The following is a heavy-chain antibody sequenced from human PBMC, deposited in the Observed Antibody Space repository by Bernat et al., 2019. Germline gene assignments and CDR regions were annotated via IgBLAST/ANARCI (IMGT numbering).Heavy chain of an antibody. CDR2: ISAYNGNT. Sequence: QVQLVQSGAEVKKPGASVKVSCKASGYTFTSYGISWVRQAPGQGLEWMGWISAYNGNTNYAQKLQDRVTMTTDTSTSTAYMELRSLRSDDTAVYYCARGNAPYYDFWSGPPPGANWFDPWGQGTLVTVSS. CDR3: ARGNAPYYDFWSGPPPGANWFDP. J-gene: IGHJ5*02. D-gene: IGHD3-3*01. V-gene: IGHV1-18*01. CDR1: GYTFTSYG.